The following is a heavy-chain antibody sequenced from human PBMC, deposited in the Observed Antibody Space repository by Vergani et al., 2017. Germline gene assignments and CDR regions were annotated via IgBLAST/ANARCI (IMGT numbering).Heavy chain of an antibody. V-gene: IGHV1-18*04. CDR3: ARAEGFNWNLNYYGLDV. Sequence: VQLVQSGAEVKKPGASVKVSCKASGYTFTTYGIGWVRQAPGQGLEWMGWISAYNGNTNYPQKLQGRVTMTTDTSTSTTYMELRSLRSDDTAVYYCARAEGFNWNLNYYGLDVWGQGTTVTVSS. CDR1: GYTFTTYG. D-gene: IGHD1-7*01. CDR2: ISAYNGNT. J-gene: IGHJ6*02.